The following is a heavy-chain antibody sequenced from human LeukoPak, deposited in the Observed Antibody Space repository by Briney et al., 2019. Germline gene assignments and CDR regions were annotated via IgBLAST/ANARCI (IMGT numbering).Heavy chain of an antibody. Sequence: SVKVSCKASGGTFSSYAISWVRQAPGQGLEWMGGIIPIFGTANYAQKFQGRVTITADESTSTAYMELSSLRSEDTAVYYCARVIKGGYDFWSGPYYFDCWGQGTLVTVSS. CDR3: ARVIKGGYDFWSGPYYFDC. J-gene: IGHJ4*02. CDR1: GGTFSSYA. V-gene: IGHV1-69*01. CDR2: IIPIFGTA. D-gene: IGHD3-3*01.